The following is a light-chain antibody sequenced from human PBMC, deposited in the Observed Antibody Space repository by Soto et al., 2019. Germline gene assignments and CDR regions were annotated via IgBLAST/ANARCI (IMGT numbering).Light chain of an antibody. CDR1: SSDVGGYNY. Sequence: QSALTQPASVSGSPGQSITISCTGTSSDVGGYNYVSWYQQHPGKAPNLIIFDVSNRPSGVSNRFSGSKSGNSASLTISGLQAEDGADYSCSSYTGSNTPVVFGGGTKVTVL. V-gene: IGLV2-14*01. J-gene: IGLJ2*01. CDR2: DVS. CDR3: SSYTGSNTPVV.